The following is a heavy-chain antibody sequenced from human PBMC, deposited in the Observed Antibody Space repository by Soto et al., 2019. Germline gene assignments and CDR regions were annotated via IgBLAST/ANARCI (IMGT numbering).Heavy chain of an antibody. CDR3: ARDVRGRIESAGVPAPKTNWFDP. Sequence: SETLSLTCTVSGGSISSGDYYWSWIRQPPGKGLEWIGYIYYSGSTYYNPSLKSRVTISVDTSKNPFSLKLSSVTAADTAVYYCARDVRGRIESAGVPAPKTNWFDPSDPVPLGTV. D-gene: IGHD6-13*01. CDR2: IYYSGST. V-gene: IGHV4-30-4*01. J-gene: IGHJ5*02. CDR1: GGSISSGDYY.